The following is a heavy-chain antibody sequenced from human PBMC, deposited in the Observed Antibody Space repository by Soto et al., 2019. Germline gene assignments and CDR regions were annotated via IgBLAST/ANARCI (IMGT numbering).Heavy chain of an antibody. CDR1: GFSINTCW. J-gene: IGHJ4*02. CDR2: VNSDGGSP. D-gene: IGHD3-10*01. Sequence: PGGSLRLSCAASGFSINTCWMHCVRQAPGKGLVWVSRVNSDGGSPSYADSVKGRFTISRDNAKNTLYLQMNSLRDEDTAPYYCARSCTGNYGLFDYWGQGTLVTVSS. CDR3: ARSCTGNYGLFDY. V-gene: IGHV3-74*01.